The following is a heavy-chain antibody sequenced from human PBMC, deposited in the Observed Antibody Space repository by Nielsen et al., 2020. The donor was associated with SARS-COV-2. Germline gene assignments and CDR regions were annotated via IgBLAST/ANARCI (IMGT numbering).Heavy chain of an antibody. J-gene: IGHJ5*02. V-gene: IGHV4-38-2*02. CDR2: IYHSGST. CDR3: ARGIAAAGNRRPYNWFDP. Sequence: SETLSLTCTVSGYSISSGYYWGWLRPPPGKWLEWIGSIYHSGSTYYNPSLKSRVTISVDTSKSQFSLKLSSVTAAGTAVYYCARGIAAAGNRRPYNWFDPWGQGTLVTVSS. CDR1: GYSISSGYY. D-gene: IGHD6-13*01.